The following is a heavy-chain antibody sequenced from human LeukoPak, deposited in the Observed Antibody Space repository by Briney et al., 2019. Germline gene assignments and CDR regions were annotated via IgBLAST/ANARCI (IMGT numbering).Heavy chain of an antibody. Sequence: SETLSLTCAVYGGSFSGYYWSWIRQPPGKGLEWIGEINHSGSTNYNPSLKSRVTISVDTSKNQFSLKLSSATAADTAVYYCARDQPYYYDSSGAHDYWGQGTLVTVSS. CDR2: INHSGST. CDR1: GGSFSGYY. V-gene: IGHV4-34*01. J-gene: IGHJ4*02. CDR3: ARDQPYYYDSSGAHDY. D-gene: IGHD3-22*01.